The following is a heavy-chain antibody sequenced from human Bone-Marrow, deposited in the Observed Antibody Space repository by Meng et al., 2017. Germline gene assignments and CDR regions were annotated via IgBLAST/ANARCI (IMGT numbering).Heavy chain of an antibody. J-gene: IGHJ5*02. CDR3: ARDADCSSTSCYFWFDP. Sequence: QVQLVQSGAEVKKPGASVTVSCKASGYTFTGYYINWVRQAPGQGLEWMGRINPNSGGTNYAQKFQGRVTMTRDTSISTAYMELSRLRSDDTAVYYCARDADCSSTSCYFWFDPWGQGTLVTVSS. CDR1: GYTFTGYY. D-gene: IGHD2-2*01. CDR2: INPNSGGT. V-gene: IGHV1-2*06.